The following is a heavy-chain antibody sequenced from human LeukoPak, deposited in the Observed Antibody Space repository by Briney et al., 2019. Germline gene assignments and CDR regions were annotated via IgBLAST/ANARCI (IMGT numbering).Heavy chain of an antibody. CDR2: IYYSGST. V-gene: IGHV4-59*01. CDR3: AREGNSGSYFDY. D-gene: IGHD1-26*01. J-gene: IGHJ4*02. Sequence: PSETLSLTCTVSGGSISSYYWSWIRQPPGKGLEWIGYIYYSGSTNYNPSLKSRVTISVATSKNQFSLKLSSVTAADTAVYYCAREGNSGSYFDYWGQGTLVTVSS. CDR1: GGSISSYY.